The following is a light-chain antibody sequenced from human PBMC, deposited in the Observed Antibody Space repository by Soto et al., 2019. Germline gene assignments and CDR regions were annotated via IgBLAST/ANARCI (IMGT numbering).Light chain of an antibody. Sequence: DIQMTQSPSSLSASVGDRVTITCRASQSISTYLNWYQQKPGKAPKLLILVASTLPSGVPSRFSGSGSGTDFTLTISNVQPGDFAVYYCQQRSNWPPITFGQGTRLEIK. CDR2: VAS. CDR3: QQRSNWPPIT. J-gene: IGKJ5*01. V-gene: IGKV1-39*01. CDR1: QSISTY.